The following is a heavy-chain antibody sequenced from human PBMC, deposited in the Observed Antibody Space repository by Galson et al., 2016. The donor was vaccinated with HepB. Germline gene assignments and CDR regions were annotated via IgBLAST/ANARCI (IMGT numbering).Heavy chain of an antibody. CDR1: GGTFSRSA. Sequence: SVKVSCKASGGTFSRSAISWVRQAPGQGLEWMGGMIPIFATANYAQKFQGRVTITADESTSTTYMELSSLTSEDTALYYCARGRDDDILTGYFDYWGQGTLVTVSS. V-gene: IGHV1-69*13. CDR3: ARGRDDDILTGYFDY. CDR2: MIPIFATA. J-gene: IGHJ4*02. D-gene: IGHD3-9*01.